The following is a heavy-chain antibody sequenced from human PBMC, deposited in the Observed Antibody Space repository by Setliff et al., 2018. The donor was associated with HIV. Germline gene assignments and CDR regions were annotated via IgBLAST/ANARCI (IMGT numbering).Heavy chain of an antibody. D-gene: IGHD3-22*01. CDR3: ARENYFDSSGYYPLDY. J-gene: IGHJ4*02. V-gene: IGHV1-3*01. Sequence: GASVKVSCKASGYTFTSYAMHWVRQAPGQRLEWMGWINAGNGNTKYSQKFQGRVTITRDTSASTAYMELSRLRSEDTAVYYCARENYFDSSGYYPLDYWGQGTLVTVSS. CDR1: GYTFTSYA. CDR2: INAGNGNT.